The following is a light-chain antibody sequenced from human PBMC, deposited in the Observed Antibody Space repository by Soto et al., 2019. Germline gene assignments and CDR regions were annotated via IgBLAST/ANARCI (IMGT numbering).Light chain of an antibody. V-gene: IGKV3-11*01. J-gene: IGKJ4*01. CDR3: NEHSNWPLT. CDR2: DAS. Sequence: EIGLTQSPATLSASPGERATLSCRASQSISSYLAWYQQKPGQAPRLLIYDASISPTGIPTRFSGSGSGTALSLTIRTLKPADFAVYYYNEHSNWPLTFGGGTKVEIK. CDR1: QSISSY.